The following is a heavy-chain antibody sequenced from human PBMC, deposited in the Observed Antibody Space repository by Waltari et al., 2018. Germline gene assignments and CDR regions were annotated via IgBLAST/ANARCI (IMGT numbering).Heavy chain of an antibody. V-gene: IGHV4-4*07. CDR2: IYTSGST. CDR1: GGSISSYY. CDR3: ARDHSSQVYCSSTSCYVDI. D-gene: IGHD2-2*01. Sequence: QVQLQESGPGLVKPSETLSLTCTVSGGSISSYYWSWIRQHAGKGLEWIGRIYTSGSTNYNPSRKSRVTMSVDTSKNQFSLTLSSVTAADTAVYYCARDHSSQVYCSSTSCYVDIWGQGTMVTVSS. J-gene: IGHJ3*02.